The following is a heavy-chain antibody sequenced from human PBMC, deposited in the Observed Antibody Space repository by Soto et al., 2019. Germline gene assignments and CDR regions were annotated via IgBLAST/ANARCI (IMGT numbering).Heavy chain of an antibody. Sequence: QVHLQESGPGLVKPSETLSLTCGVSGDSISTVNWWSWVRQSPGKGLEWIGEIYHSGSTSYNPSLKSRVTMSVDKSKNHFSLQLTSVTAADTAVYYCATFSGFFTISPFDAWGQGILVTVSS. CDR1: GDSISTVNW. CDR3: ATFSGFFTISPFDA. D-gene: IGHD2-8*01. CDR2: IYHSGST. V-gene: IGHV4-4*02. J-gene: IGHJ5*02.